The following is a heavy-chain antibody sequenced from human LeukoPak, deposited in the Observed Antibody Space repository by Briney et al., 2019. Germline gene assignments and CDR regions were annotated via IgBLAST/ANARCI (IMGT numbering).Heavy chain of an antibody. Sequence: GGSLTLSCAASGFTFSSYSMNWVRQAPGKGLEWVSSISSSSSYIYYADSVKGRFTISRDNAKNSLYLQMNSLRAEDTAVYYCASSIAVAGRDYWGQGTLVTVSS. CDR1: GFTFSSYS. J-gene: IGHJ4*02. CDR3: ASSIAVAGRDY. D-gene: IGHD6-19*01. V-gene: IGHV3-21*01. CDR2: ISSSSSYI.